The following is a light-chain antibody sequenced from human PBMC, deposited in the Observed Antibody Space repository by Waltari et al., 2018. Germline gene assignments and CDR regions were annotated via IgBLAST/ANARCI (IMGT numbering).Light chain of an antibody. CDR2: RND. CDR3: AAWDDSLRAKFV. V-gene: IGLV1-47*01. CDR1: SPNVGSNY. J-gene: IGLJ1*01. Sequence: QSVLTQPPSASGTPGQRVTISCSGSSPNVGSNYVYWYHQLTGTAPKLLIYRNDHLPSGVPERFSASKSGTLASLAISGLRSEDEADYYCAAWDDSLRAKFVFGTGTKVTVL.